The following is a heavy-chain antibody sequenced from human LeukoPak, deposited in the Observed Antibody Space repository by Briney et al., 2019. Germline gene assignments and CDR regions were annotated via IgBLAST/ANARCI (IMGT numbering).Heavy chain of an antibody. J-gene: IGHJ5*02. CDR1: GYTFTSYG. D-gene: IGHD4-17*01. CDR2: ISAYNGNT. CDR3: ARAGTTPNWFDP. V-gene: IGHV1-18*01. Sequence: ASVKVSCKASGYTFTSYGISWVRQAPGQGLGWVGWISAYNGNTNYAQKLQGRVTMTTDTSTSTAYMELRSLRSDDTAVYYCARAGTTPNWFDPWGQGTLVTVSS.